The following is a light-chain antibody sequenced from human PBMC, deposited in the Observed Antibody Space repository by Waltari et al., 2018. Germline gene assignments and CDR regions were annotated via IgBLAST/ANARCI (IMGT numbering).Light chain of an antibody. V-gene: IGKV3-20*01. CDR2: DAS. Sequence: IVLKQSPGTLSLSRGARAPPSCRASQGVANNFLTWYQQKPGQAPRLLIYDASTSASGIPDRFSGSGSATDFTLTISRLEPEDVAVYYCQQYGDSPLYTFGQGTKLEI. CDR3: QQYGDSPLYT. J-gene: IGKJ2*01. CDR1: QGVANNF.